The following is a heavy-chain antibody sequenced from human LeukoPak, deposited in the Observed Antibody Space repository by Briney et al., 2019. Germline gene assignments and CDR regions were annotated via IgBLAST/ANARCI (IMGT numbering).Heavy chain of an antibody. CDR3: AKGGHDYNPFYC. J-gene: IGHJ4*02. CDR1: GFTFRSYW. V-gene: IGHV3-23*01. D-gene: IGHD1-14*01. Sequence: GGSLRLSCAASGFTFRSYWMSWVRQAPGKGLEWVSSIKGGGGEPFYADSVRGRFTISRDNSKNTLYLQLNSLRAEDTAVYFCAKGGHDYNPFYCWGQGALVTVSS. CDR2: IKGGGGEP.